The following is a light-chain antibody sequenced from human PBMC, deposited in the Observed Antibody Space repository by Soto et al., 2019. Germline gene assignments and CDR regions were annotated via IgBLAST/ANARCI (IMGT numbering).Light chain of an antibody. CDR2: DDT. V-gene: IGLV1-51*01. J-gene: IGLJ3*02. CDR1: SSSIGNNF. Sequence: QSVLTQPPSVSAAPGQKVTMSCSGSSSSIGNNFVAWYQQLPGTAPKLLIYDDTKRPYGIPGRFSGSKSGTSATLGITGLQTGDEADYYCGAWDRSLGVVVFGGGTKVTVL. CDR3: GAWDRSLGVVV.